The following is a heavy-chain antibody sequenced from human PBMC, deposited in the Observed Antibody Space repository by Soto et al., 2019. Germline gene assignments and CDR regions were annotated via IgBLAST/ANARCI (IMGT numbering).Heavy chain of an antibody. CDR2: IYHSGST. D-gene: IGHD3-22*01. Sequence: SETLSLTCAVSGGSISSGGYSWSWIRQPPGKGLEWIGYIYHSGSTYYNPSLKSRVTISVDRSKNQFSLKLSSVTAADTAVYYCAAYYDSSGYAFGYWGQGTLVTVSS. CDR1: GGSISSGGYS. J-gene: IGHJ4*02. CDR3: AAYYDSSGYAFGY. V-gene: IGHV4-30-2*01.